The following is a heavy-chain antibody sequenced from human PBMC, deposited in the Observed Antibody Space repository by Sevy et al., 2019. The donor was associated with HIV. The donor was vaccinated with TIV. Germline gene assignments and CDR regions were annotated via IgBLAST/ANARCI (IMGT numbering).Heavy chain of an antibody. V-gene: IGHV3-30*18. J-gene: IGHJ1*01. CDR3: AKDHNLWSEGGFLHH. CDR2: ISYYGNNK. CDR1: GFTFSSYA. D-gene: IGHD3-10*01. Sequence: GGSLRLSCAASGFTFSSYAIHWVRQTPGKGLEWVAVISYYGNNKYYADSVKGRFTVSRDNSKNTLHAQMNSLRAEDTAVYYGAKDHNLWSEGGFLHHWGQGTLVTVSS.